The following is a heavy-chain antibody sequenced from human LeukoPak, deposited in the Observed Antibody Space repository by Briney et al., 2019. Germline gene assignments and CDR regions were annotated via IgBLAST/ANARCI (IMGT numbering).Heavy chain of an antibody. Sequence: GGSLRLSCAASGRTFSSYGMHWVRQAPGKGLEWVAVISYDGSNKYYADSVKGRFTISRDNSKDTLYLQMNSLRAEDTAVYYCAKDEAAKIAVAGQRGDYWGQGTLVTVSS. J-gene: IGHJ4*02. V-gene: IGHV3-30*18. D-gene: IGHD6-19*01. CDR1: GRTFSSYG. CDR3: AKDEAAKIAVAGQRGDY. CDR2: ISYDGSNK.